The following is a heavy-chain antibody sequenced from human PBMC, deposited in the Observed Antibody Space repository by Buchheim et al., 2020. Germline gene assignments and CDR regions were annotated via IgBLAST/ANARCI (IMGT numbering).Heavy chain of an antibody. J-gene: IGHJ4*02. Sequence: EVQLVESGGGLVQPGGSLRLSCVASGFTFSTFWMSWVRQAPGKGLEWVANVKQGGSEKYYVDSVKGRFTISRDNAKNSLYLQMNSLRAEDTAVYYCARVSKNYFDYWGQGTL. CDR1: GFTFSTFW. CDR2: VKQGGSEK. CDR3: ARVSKNYFDY. V-gene: IGHV3-7*01.